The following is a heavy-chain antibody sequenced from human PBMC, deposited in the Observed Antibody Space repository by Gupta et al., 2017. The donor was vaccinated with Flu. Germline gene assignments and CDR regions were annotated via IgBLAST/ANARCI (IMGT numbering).Heavy chain of an antibody. CDR3: ARGCLTYYDFWSGCPFDP. CDR2: ISYDGSNK. CDR1: GFTFGSTA. Sequence: QVQLVESGGGVVQPGRSLRLSCAASGFTFGSTAMHWVRQAPGKGLEWVAVISYDGSNKYYADSVKGRFTISRDNSKNTLYLQMNSLRAEDTAVYYCARGCLTYYDFWSGCPFDPWGQGTLVTVSS. D-gene: IGHD3-3*01. J-gene: IGHJ5*02. V-gene: IGHV3-30-3*01.